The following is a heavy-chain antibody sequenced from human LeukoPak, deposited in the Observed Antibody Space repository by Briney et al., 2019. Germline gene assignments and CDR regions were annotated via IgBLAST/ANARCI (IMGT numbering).Heavy chain of an antibody. CDR1: GYTFTGYY. CDR3: ARVELTGYEVDY. D-gene: IGHD3-9*01. J-gene: IGHJ4*02. CDR2: INPNSGGT. Sequence: GASVKVSCKASGYTFTGYYMHWVRQAPGQGLEWMGWINPNSGGTNYAQKLQGRVTMTTDTSTSTAYMELRSLRSDDTAVYYCARVELTGYEVDYWGQGTLVTVSS. V-gene: IGHV1-2*02.